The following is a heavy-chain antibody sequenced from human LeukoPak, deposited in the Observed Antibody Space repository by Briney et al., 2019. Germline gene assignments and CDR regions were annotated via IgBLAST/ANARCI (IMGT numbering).Heavy chain of an antibody. V-gene: IGHV3-66*01. Sequence: GGSLRLSCAASGFTVSSNFMSWVRQAPGNGLEWVSVIYSGGTTYYADSVKGRFTISRDSSKNTLYLQMNTLRVEDTAVYYCARGVSSGWYYFDFWGQGTLVTVS. CDR2: IYSGGTT. CDR3: ARGVSSGWYYFDF. CDR1: GFTVSSNF. D-gene: IGHD6-19*01. J-gene: IGHJ4*02.